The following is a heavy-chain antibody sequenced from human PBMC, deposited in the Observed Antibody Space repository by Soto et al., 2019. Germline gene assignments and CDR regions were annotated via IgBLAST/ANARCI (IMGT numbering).Heavy chain of an antibody. Sequence: RGSLRLSCAASGFTFITYAMSWVRQAPGKGLEWVSIISGSGGSTYYPDSVKGRFTISRDNSKNTLYLQMNSLRADDTAVYYCAKLPAAQSYFDFWGQGTLVTVSS. V-gene: IGHV3-23*01. J-gene: IGHJ4*02. D-gene: IGHD2-2*01. CDR3: AKLPAAQSYFDF. CDR2: ISGSGGST. CDR1: GFTFITYA.